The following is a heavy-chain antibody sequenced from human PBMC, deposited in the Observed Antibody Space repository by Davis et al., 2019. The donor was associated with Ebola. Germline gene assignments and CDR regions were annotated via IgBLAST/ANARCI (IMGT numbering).Heavy chain of an antibody. CDR1: GFIFRNYA. CDR3: ARAVFHEVLDY. CDR2: VSHSERET. V-gene: IGHV3-30*04. Sequence: PGGSLRLSCAASGFIFRNYAMHWVRQAPGKGLEWVAVVSHSERETFYAVSVKGRFTISRDNSENTLYLQMNSLTADDTALYYCARAVFHEVLDYWGQGTPVTVSS. J-gene: IGHJ4*02. D-gene: IGHD3-3*01.